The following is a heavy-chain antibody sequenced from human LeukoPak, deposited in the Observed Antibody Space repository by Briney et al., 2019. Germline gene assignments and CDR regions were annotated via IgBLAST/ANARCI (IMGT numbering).Heavy chain of an antibody. CDR1: GSTFSAYW. CDR3: ARAKRNGFDI. CDR2: IKQDGSNV. J-gene: IGHJ3*02. Sequence: GGSLRLSCAASGSTFSAYWMNWVRQAPGRGLEWVANIKQDGSNVEYLDSVKGRFTISRDNAKNSLYLQMNSLRAEDTAVYYCARAKRNGFDIWGQGTMVTVSS. V-gene: IGHV3-7*04.